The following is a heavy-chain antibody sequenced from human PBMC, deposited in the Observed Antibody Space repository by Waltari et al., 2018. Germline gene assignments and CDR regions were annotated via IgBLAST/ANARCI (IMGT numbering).Heavy chain of an antibody. CDR3: ARSSIYFYFYMDV. J-gene: IGHJ6*03. Sequence: EVQLVESGGGLVQPGGSLRLSCAASGFTFRSNWMSWVRQAPGKGLDWVANIKEDGSEKNYVDSVKGRFTISRDNAKNSVYLQMNSLRAEDPAVYYCARSSIYFYFYMDVWGKGTTVTVSS. CDR1: GFTFRSNW. D-gene: IGHD2-21*01. CDR2: IKEDGSEK. V-gene: IGHV3-7*01.